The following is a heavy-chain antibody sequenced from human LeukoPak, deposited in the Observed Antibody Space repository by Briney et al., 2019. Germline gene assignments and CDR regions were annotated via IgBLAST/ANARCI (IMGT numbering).Heavy chain of an antibody. CDR1: GYSITRGYY. CDR3: ARSGPYYYHYMDV. V-gene: IGHV4-38-2*02. D-gene: IGHD3-10*01. CDR2: IYHSGST. J-gene: IGHJ6*03. Sequence: SETLSLTCTVSGYSITRGYYWGWIRPPPGKGLEWIGSIYHSGSTYYNPSLKSRVVISVDTSKNHFSLKLNSVSAADTAVYFCARSGPYYYHYMDVWGKGTTVTVSS.